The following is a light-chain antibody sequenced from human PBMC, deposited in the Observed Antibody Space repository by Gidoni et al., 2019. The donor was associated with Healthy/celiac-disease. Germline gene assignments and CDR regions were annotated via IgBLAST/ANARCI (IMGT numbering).Light chain of an antibody. V-gene: IGKV3-11*01. CDR2: DAS. CDR3: QQRSDWPRWT. Sequence: EIVLTQSPATLSLSPGERATLSCRASQSVSSYLACYQQKPGQAPRLLIYDASNRATGIPAWFSGSGSGTDFTLTIISLEPEDFAVYYCQQRSDWPRWTFGQGTKVEIK. J-gene: IGKJ1*01. CDR1: QSVSSY.